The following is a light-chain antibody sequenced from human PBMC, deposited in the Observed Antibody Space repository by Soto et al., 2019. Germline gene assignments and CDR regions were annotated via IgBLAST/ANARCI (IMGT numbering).Light chain of an antibody. CDR2: DAY. CDR1: QSFRGL. CDR3: QQRHMWPIT. J-gene: IGKJ5*01. V-gene: IGKV3-11*01. Sequence: VLTQSPVPLSLSPGERATLSCRASQSFRGLLAWYQQKPGQAPRLLIYDAYNRATGIPPRFSGSGSGTDFTLTISSPQPEDSAVYYCQQRHMWPITFGQGTRLEIK.